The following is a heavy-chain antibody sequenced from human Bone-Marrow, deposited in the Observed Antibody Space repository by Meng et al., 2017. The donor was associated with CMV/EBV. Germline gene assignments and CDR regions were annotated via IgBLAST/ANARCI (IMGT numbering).Heavy chain of an antibody. CDR3: ARDLRGHYGDYRFDY. Sequence: GESLKISCAASGFTFSDYYMSWIRQAPGKGLEWVSYISSSGSTIYYADSVKGRFTLSRDNAKNSLYLQMNSLRAEDTAVYYCARDLRGHYGDYRFDYWGQGTLVTVSS. D-gene: IGHD4-17*01. V-gene: IGHV3-11*01. CDR2: ISSSGSTI. CDR1: GFTFSDYY. J-gene: IGHJ4*02.